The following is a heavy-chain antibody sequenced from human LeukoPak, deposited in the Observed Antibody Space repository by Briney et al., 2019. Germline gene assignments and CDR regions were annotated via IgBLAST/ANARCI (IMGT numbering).Heavy chain of an antibody. CDR1: GFSFSNYG. V-gene: IGHV3-30*18. CDR2: ISYDGNNK. J-gene: IGHJ3*02. D-gene: IGHD3-22*01. Sequence: PGRSLRLSCAASGFSFSNYGIHWVRQAPGKGLDWVAGISYDGNNKYYADSVKGRFTISRDNSKNTLYLQMNSLGAEDTAVYYCAKDRGGAYYESSVDIWGQGTMVTVSS. CDR3: AKDRGGAYYESSVDI.